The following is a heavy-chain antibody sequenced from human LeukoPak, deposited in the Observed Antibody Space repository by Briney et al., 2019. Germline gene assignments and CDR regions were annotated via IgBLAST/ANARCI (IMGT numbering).Heavy chain of an antibody. J-gene: IGHJ6*02. Sequence: ASVKVSCKVSGYTLTELSMHWVRQAPGKGLEWMGGFDPEDGETIYAQKFQGRVTMTEDTSTDTAYMELSSLRSEDTAVYYCARGLIAGRDYYYGMDVWGQGTTVTVSS. CDR3: ARGLIAGRDYYYGMDV. CDR1: GYTLTELS. CDR2: FDPEDGET. V-gene: IGHV1-24*01. D-gene: IGHD6-13*01.